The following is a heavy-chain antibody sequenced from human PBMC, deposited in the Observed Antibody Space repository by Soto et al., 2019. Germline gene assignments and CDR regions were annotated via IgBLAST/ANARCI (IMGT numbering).Heavy chain of an antibody. V-gene: IGHV3-33*01. CDR2: IWYDGSNK. CDR1: GFTFSSYG. J-gene: IGHJ4*02. Sequence: GGSLRLSCAASGFTFSSYGMHWVRQAPGKGLEWVAVIWYDGSNKYYADSVKGRFTISRDNSKNTLYLQMNSLRAEDTAVYYCAREMRGGDIVVVPAAFDYWGQGTLVTVSS. D-gene: IGHD2-2*01. CDR3: AREMRGGDIVVVPAAFDY.